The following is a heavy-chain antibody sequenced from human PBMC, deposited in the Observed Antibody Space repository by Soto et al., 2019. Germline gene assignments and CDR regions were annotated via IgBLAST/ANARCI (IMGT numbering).Heavy chain of an antibody. Sequence: QVQLVESGGGVVQPGRSLRLSCAASGFTFSSYAMHWVRQAPGKGLEWVAVISYDGSNKYYADSVKGRFTISRDNSKNTLYLQMNSLRAEDTAVYYCAREGVGGDYGLDAFDIWGQGTMVTVSS. CDR1: GFTFSSYA. CDR2: ISYDGSNK. D-gene: IGHD4-17*01. V-gene: IGHV3-30-3*01. CDR3: AREGVGGDYGLDAFDI. J-gene: IGHJ3*02.